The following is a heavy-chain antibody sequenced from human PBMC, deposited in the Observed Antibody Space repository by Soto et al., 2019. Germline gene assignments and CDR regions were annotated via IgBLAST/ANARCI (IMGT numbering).Heavy chain of an antibody. D-gene: IGHD5-18*01. CDR2: IYYSGST. CDR3: ARGDTRYYYGMDV. Sequence: SETLSLTCTVSGGSISSGDYYWSWIRQPPGKGLEWIGYIYYSGSTYYNPSLKSRVTISGDTSKNQFSLKLSSVTAADTAVYYCARGDTRYYYGMDVWGQGSTVTVSS. V-gene: IGHV4-30-4*01. J-gene: IGHJ6*02. CDR1: GGSISSGDYY.